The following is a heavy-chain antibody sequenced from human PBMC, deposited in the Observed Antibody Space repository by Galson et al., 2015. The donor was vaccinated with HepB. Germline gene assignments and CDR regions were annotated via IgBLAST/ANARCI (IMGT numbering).Heavy chain of an antibody. V-gene: IGHV7-4-1*02. J-gene: IGHJ5*02. CDR2: INTNTGNP. CDR1: GYTFTSYA. CDR3: AREEGCSSTSCSLPKNDRKNWFDP. Sequence: SVKVSCKASGYTFTSYAMNWVRQAPGQGLEWMGWINTNTGNPTYAQGFTGRFVFSLDTSVSTAYLQISSLKAEDTAVYYCAREEGCSSTSCSLPKNDRKNWFDPWGQGTLVTVFS. D-gene: IGHD2-2*01.